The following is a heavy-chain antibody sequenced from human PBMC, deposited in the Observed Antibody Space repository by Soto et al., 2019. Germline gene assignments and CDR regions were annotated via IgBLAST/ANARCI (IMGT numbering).Heavy chain of an antibody. CDR1: GGSISSGGYY. D-gene: IGHD6-19*01. CDR2: IYYSGST. J-gene: IGHJ4*02. V-gene: IGHV4-31*03. Sequence: PSETQSLTCTVSGGSISSGGYYWSWIRQHPGKGLEWIGYIYYSGSTYYNPSLKSRVTISVDTSKNQFSLKLSSVTAADTAVYYCARDGAIAVAGARYFDYWGQGTLVTVSS. CDR3: ARDGAIAVAGARYFDY.